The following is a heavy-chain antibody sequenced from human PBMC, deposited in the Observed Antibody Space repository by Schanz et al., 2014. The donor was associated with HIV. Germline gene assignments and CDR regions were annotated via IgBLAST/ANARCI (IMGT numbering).Heavy chain of an antibody. CDR1: GFTFSTYA. J-gene: IGHJ6*02. CDR3: AKSRGDSWPYGMDV. Sequence: EVQLLESGGGLVQPGGSLRLSCAASGFTFSTYAMNWVRQAPGKGLEWVSAISGSGGNTYYADSVKGRFTISRDNSKNTLYLQMNSLRAEDTAVYYCAKSRGDSWPYGMDVWGQGTTVTVSS. CDR2: ISGSGGNT. V-gene: IGHV3-23*01. D-gene: IGHD4-17*01.